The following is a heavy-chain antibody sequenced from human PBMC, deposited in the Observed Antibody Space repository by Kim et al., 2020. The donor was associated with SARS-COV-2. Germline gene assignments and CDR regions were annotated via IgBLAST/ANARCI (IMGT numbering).Heavy chain of an antibody. Sequence: YNPALQRPVTISSNTSKNQFSLKQTSVIAAEPAVYYCARGYSYGYGTFDYWGQGTLVTVSS. J-gene: IGHJ4*02. CDR3: ARGYSYGYGTFDY. D-gene: IGHD5-18*01. V-gene: IGHV4-4*09.